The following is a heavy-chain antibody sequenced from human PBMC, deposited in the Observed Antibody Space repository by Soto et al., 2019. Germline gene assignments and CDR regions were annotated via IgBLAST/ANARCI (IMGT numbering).Heavy chain of an antibody. CDR2: FDPEDGET. CDR1: GYTLTELS. CDR3: ATDLNPSYNWNYGV. Sequence: ASVKVSCKASGYTLTELSMHWVRQAPGKGLEWMGGFDPEDGETIYAQKFQGRVTMTEDTSTDTAYMELSSLRSEDTAVYYCATDLNPSYNWNYGVWGQGTTVTVSS. D-gene: IGHD1-7*01. V-gene: IGHV1-24*01. J-gene: IGHJ6*02.